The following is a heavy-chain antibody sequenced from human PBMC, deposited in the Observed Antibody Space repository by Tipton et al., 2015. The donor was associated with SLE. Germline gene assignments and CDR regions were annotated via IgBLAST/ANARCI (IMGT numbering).Heavy chain of an antibody. D-gene: IGHD5-24*01. Sequence: TLSLTCTVSGASISSGSYFWTWVRQPAGKPLEWLGRIFLSGDTNYNPSLKSRLTLSIDTSKNQFSLKLSSVTAADTAVYYCVRLELPATKADYWGPGTLVTVSS. CDR2: IFLSGDT. J-gene: IGHJ4*02. V-gene: IGHV4-61*02. CDR1: GASISSGSYF. CDR3: VRLELPATKADY.